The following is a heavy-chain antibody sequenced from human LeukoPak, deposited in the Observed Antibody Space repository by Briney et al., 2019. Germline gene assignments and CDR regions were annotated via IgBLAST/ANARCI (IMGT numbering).Heavy chain of an antibody. D-gene: IGHD6-19*01. V-gene: IGHV4-39*07. Sequence: PSETLSLTCTVSGGSISSTTYYWGWIRQPPGKGLEWIGSIYYSGSTYYNPSLKSRVTMSVDTSKNQFSLKLSSVTAADTAVYYCARMSGWYYFDYWGQGTLVTVSS. CDR3: ARMSGWYYFDY. CDR2: IYYSGST. CDR1: GGSISSTTYY. J-gene: IGHJ4*02.